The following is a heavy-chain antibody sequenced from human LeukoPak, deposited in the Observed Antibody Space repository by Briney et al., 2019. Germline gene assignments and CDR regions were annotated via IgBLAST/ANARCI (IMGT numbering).Heavy chain of an antibody. CDR2: INPNSGGT. D-gene: IGHD6-13*01. CDR3: ARDWSSWYGIAGAFDI. J-gene: IGHJ3*02. CDR1: GYTFTGYY. V-gene: IGHV1-2*02. Sequence: GASVKVSCKASGYTFTGYYMHWVRQAPGQGLEWMGWINPNSGGTNYAQKFQGRVTMTRDTSISTAYMELSRLRSDDTAVYYCARDWSSWYGIAGAFDIWGQGTMVTVSS.